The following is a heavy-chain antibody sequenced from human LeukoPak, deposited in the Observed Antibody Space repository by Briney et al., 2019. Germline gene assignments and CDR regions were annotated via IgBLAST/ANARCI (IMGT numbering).Heavy chain of an antibody. D-gene: IGHD5-12*01. CDR2: ISSDGGTT. V-gene: IGHV3-74*01. Sequence: GGSLRLSCAASGFTFSNYWMQWVRQVTGKGLVWVSRISSDGGTTDYADSVKGRFTISRDNAKKTLYLQMNSLRADDTAVYYCARDRGYGALDYWGRGTLITVSS. CDR3: ARDRGYGALDY. CDR1: GFTFSNYW. J-gene: IGHJ4*02.